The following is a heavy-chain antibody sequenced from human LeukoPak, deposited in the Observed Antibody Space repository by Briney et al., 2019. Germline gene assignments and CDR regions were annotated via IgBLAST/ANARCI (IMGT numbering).Heavy chain of an antibody. CDR1: GFNFTNYV. CDR3: ARAGDRGDFDY. J-gene: IGHJ4*02. D-gene: IGHD3-10*01. Sequence: GGSLRLSCAVSGFNFTNYVMGWVRQTPGTGLGWVSVISPAANTYHTDSVKGRFTISRDNSKSTLYLHMNNLRAEDTAVYYCARAGDRGDFDYWGQGTLVTVSS. V-gene: IGHV3-23*01. CDR2: ISPAANT.